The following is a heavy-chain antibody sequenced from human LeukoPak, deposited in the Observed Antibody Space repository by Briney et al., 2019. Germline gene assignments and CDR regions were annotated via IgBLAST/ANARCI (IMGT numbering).Heavy chain of an antibody. V-gene: IGHV3-23*01. D-gene: IGHD5-24*01. CDR1: GFTFSSYA. Sequence: TGGSLRLSWAASGFTFSSYAMSWVHKAPGKGLEWVSAISGSGGSTYHADSVKGRFTISRDNSKNTLYLQMNSLRAEDTAVYYCAKDTWLHAGYYFDYWGQGTLVTVSS. J-gene: IGHJ4*02. CDR3: AKDTWLHAGYYFDY. CDR2: ISGSGGST.